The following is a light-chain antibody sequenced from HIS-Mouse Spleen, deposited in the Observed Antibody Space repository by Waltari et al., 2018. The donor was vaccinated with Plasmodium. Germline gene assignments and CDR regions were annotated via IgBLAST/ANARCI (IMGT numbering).Light chain of an antibody. V-gene: IGLV5-45*03. Sequence: QAVLTQPSSLSASPGASASLTCTLRSGINVGTYRIYWYQQKPGSPPQYLLRYKSAADKQQGSGVPCRFSGSKEASANAGILLISGLQSEDEADYYCMIWHSSAWVFGGGTKLTVL. CDR1: SGINVGTYR. CDR3: MIWHSSAWV. CDR2: YKSAADK. J-gene: IGLJ3*02.